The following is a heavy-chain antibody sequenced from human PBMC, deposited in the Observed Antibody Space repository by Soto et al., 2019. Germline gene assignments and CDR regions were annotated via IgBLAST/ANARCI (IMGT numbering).Heavy chain of an antibody. V-gene: IGHV3-49*03. D-gene: IGHD2-21*02. CDR2: IRNKAFGGTT. CDR1: GFTCGDYA. J-gene: IGHJ6*02. CDR3: TTAETRMDV. Sequence: PGVSLRLSCTASGFTCGDYAMSWFRQTPGKGLEWVGFIRNKAFGGTTEYAASVKGRFTVSRDDSKSIAYLQMNSLKTEDTAVYYCTTAETRMDVWGQGTTVTVSS.